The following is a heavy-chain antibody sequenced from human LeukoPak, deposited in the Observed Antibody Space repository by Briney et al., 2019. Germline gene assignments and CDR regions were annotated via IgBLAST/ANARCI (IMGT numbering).Heavy chain of an antibody. CDR3: ARDTCGCGSGWHLYWYFDL. Sequence: GGSLRLSCAASGFTFSDYAMHWVRQAPGKELEYVSAISSNGGSIHYANSVKGRFNISRDNSKNTLYLQMDSLRAEDMAVYYCARDTCGCGSGWHLYWYFDLWGRGTLVTVSS. V-gene: IGHV3-64*01. D-gene: IGHD6-19*01. CDR2: ISSNGGSI. J-gene: IGHJ2*01. CDR1: GFTFSDYA.